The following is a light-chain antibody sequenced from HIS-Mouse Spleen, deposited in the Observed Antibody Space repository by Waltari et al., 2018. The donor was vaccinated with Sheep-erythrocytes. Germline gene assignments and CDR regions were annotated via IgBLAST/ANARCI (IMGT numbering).Light chain of an antibody. CDR3: CSYAGSSTPWV. CDR1: SSDVGGYNL. J-gene: IGLJ3*02. V-gene: IGLV2-23*01. Sequence: QSALTQPVSVSGSPGQSITISCTGTSSDVGGYNLVPWYQQHPGKAPKLMIYEGSKRPSGVSNRFSGSKSGNTASLTISGLQAEDEADYYCCSYAGSSTPWVFGGGTKLTVL. CDR2: EGS.